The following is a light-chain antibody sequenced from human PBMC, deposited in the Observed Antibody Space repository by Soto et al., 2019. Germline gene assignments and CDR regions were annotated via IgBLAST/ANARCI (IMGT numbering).Light chain of an antibody. CDR1: SSDLGRYNR. V-gene: IGLV2-18*01. J-gene: IGLJ1*01. CDR2: EVR. CDR3: SLYTSSSTFV. Sequence: QSVLTQPPSVSGSPGQSVTISCTGTSSDLGRYNRVSWYQQPPGTAPKLLIYEVRNRPSGVPDRFSGSKSANTASLTISGLQAEDEADYYCSLYTSSSTFVFGTGTKATVL.